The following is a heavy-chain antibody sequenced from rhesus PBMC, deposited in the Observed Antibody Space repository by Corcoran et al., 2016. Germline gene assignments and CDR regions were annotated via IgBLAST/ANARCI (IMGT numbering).Heavy chain of an antibody. J-gene: IGHJ1*01. D-gene: IGHD2-15*01. CDR3: ASEPGIEYCTTTYCSSGYFEV. Sequence: QVQLQESGPGLVKPSETLSVTCAVSGGSISSSYWSWIRQAPGKGLEWIGYIYGSGRTTNDNPPRKSRGTLAVDTSKNQLSLKLSSVTAADTAVYYCASEPGIEYCTTTYCSSGYFEVWGQGALVTVSS. CDR2: IYGSGRTT. CDR1: GGSISSSY. V-gene: IGHV4-169*02.